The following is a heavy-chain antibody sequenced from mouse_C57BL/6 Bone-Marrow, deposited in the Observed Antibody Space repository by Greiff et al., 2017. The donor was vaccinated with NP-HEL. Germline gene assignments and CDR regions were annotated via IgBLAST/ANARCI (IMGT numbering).Heavy chain of an antibody. V-gene: IGHV1-63*01. CDR3: ASTRLGLAWFAC. Sequence: QVQLQQSGAELVRPGTSVKMSCKASGYTFTNYWIGWAKQRPGHGLEWIGDIYPGGGYTNYNEKFKGKATLTAEKSSSTAYRQISSLTCEDSAIYNCASTRLGLAWFACWGQGTLDTVSA. J-gene: IGHJ3*01. D-gene: IGHD4-1*01. CDR1: GYTFTNYW. CDR2: IYPGGGYT.